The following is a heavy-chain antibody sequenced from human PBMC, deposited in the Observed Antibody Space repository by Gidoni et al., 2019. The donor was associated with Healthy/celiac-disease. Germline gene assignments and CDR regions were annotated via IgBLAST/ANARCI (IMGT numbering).Heavy chain of an antibody. J-gene: IGHJ5*02. CDR3: ARGPPGSSSPGWFDP. D-gene: IGHD6-6*01. V-gene: IGHV1-69*04. Sequence: QVQLVQSGAEVKKPGSSVKVSCKASGGTFSSYAISWVRQAPGQGLEWMGRIIPILGIANYAQKFQGRVTITADKSTSTAYMELSSLRSEDTAVYYCARGPPGSSSPGWFDPWGQGTLVTVSS. CDR2: IIPILGIA. CDR1: GGTFSSYA.